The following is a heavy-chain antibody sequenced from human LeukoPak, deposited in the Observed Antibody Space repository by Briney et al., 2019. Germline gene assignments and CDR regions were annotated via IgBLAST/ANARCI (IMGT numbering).Heavy chain of an antibody. CDR1: GFRFSDFY. CDR3: ARSVQFLEWLVDY. CDR2: VSADGSAV. Sequence: GGSLRLSCAASGFRFSDFYMSWIRQAPGKGPEWVSFVSADGSAVYYAESVEGRFTISRDNTKNSLYLQMNSLRAEDTAVYYCARSVQFLEWLVDYWGQGTLVPVSS. D-gene: IGHD3-3*01. V-gene: IGHV3-11*01. J-gene: IGHJ4*02.